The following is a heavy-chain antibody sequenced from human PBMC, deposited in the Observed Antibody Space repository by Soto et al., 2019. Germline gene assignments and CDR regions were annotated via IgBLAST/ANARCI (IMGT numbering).Heavy chain of an antibody. D-gene: IGHD1-1*01. CDR3: ARGLEPGRGIDS. V-gene: IGHV4-4*02. CDR1: GVSISSDNW. CDR2: FFHTGST. J-gene: IGHJ5*01. Sequence: QVQLQESGPGLVRPSGTLSLTCVVSGVSISSDNWWTWVRQPPGKGLEWIGEFFHTGSTSNNPSLTSRVSMAVDKSNNQFFLTLTSVTAADTAVYFCARGLEPGRGIDSWGQGVLVTVSS.